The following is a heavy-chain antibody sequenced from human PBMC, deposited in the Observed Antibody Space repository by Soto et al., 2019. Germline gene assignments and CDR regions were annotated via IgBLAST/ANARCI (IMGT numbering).Heavy chain of an antibody. Sequence: QVQLVQSGAEVKKPGSSVKVSCKASGGTFSSYAISWVRQAPGQGLEWMGGIIPIFGTANYAQKFQGRVTITADESTSRAYMELSSLRSEDTAVYYCARDRVVVAATSYNWFDPWGQGTLVTVSS. CDR2: IIPIFGTA. V-gene: IGHV1-69*12. CDR1: GGTFSSYA. D-gene: IGHD2-15*01. CDR3: ARDRVVVAATSYNWFDP. J-gene: IGHJ5*02.